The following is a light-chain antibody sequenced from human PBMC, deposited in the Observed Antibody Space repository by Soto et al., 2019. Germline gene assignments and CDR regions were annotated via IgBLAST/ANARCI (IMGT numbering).Light chain of an antibody. CDR2: DAS. J-gene: IGKJ3*01. Sequence: EIVWTQSPATLSLSPGARATLSCSASQSVGSYLAWFHQRPGQAPRLVIHDASKRATGIPAKFSGSGSGTDFSRTISGLEPEDFAFYYCQQRDNWPFTFGPGTTVDIK. CDR3: QQRDNWPFT. CDR1: QSVGSY. V-gene: IGKV3-11*01.